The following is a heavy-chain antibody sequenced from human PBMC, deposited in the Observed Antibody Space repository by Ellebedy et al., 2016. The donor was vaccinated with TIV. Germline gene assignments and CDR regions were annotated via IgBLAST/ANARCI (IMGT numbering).Heavy chain of an antibody. CDR1: GGSFSGYY. J-gene: IGHJ4*02. D-gene: IGHD6-19*01. CDR3: ARHPSVAGAFDY. V-gene: IGHV4-34*01. CDR2: INHSGST. Sequence: SETLSLTXAVYGGSFSGYYWSWIRQPPGKGLEWIGEINHSGSTNYNPSLKSRVTISVDTSKNQFSLKLSSVTAADTAVYYCARHPSVAGAFDYWGQGTLVTVSS.